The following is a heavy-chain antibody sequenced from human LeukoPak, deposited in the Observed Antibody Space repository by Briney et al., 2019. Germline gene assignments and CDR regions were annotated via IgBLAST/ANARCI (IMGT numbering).Heavy chain of an antibody. Sequence: GGSLRLSCAASGFTFDSYAMTWVRQAPGKGLEWVSSISGSGGSTFYAASVKGRFTISRDNAYNSLFLQMNSLRAEDTAVYYCATLTVASTLDYWGQGTPVTVSS. CDR2: ISGSGGST. CDR3: ATLTVASTLDY. J-gene: IGHJ4*02. V-gene: IGHV3-23*01. D-gene: IGHD4-11*01. CDR1: GFTFDSYA.